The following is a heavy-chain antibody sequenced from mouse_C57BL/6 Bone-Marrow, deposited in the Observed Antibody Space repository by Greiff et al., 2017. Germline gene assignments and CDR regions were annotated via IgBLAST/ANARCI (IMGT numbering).Heavy chain of an antibody. CDR3: ARHPILTTTVVANWYFDV. V-gene: IGHV1-62-2*01. D-gene: IGHD1-1*01. Sequence: QVQLKQSGAELVKPGASVKLSCKASGYTFTEYTIHWVKQRSGQGLEWIGWFYPGSGSIKYNEKFKDKATLTADKSSSTVYMELSRLTSEDSAVYFCARHPILTTTVVANWYFDVWGTGTTVTVSS. CDR2: FYPGSGSI. J-gene: IGHJ1*03. CDR1: GYTFTEYT.